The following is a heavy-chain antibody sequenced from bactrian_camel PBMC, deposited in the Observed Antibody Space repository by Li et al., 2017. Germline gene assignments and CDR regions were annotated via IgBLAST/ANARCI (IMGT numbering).Heavy chain of an antibody. J-gene: IGHJ4*01. CDR3: ARSSGRYCLLKLRDFII. Sequence: QVQLVESGGGSVQAGGSLRLSCTASGDISGGYCMAWFREAPGKDREAVAIFDRDGTTNYADSVKGRFTISRDNARETVYLQMNSLKPEDSAMYYCARSSGRYCLLKLRDFIIWGQGTQVTVS. V-gene: IGHV3S53*01. CDR1: GDISGGYC. CDR2: FDRDGTT. D-gene: IGHD3*01.